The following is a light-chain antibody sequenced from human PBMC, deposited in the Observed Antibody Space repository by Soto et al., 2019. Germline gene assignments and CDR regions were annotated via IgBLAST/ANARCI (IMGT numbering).Light chain of an antibody. CDR1: QDIRKY. J-gene: IGKJ3*01. Sequence: DIQMTQSPSSLSASVGDRVTITCQASQDIRKYLSWYQQKPGRAPKLLIYGASNLETGVPSRFSGSGYGTGFTFTISSRQPEAIATYYCQHYDHLHPFTFGPGTKVAIK. V-gene: IGKV1-33*01. CDR3: QHYDHLHPFT. CDR2: GAS.